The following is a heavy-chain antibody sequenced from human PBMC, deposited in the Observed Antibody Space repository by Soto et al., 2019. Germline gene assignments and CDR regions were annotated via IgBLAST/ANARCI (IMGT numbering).Heavy chain of an antibody. CDR3: ARRGTTMVRGVILNWFDP. CDR1: GGSISSSSYY. D-gene: IGHD3-10*01. V-gene: IGHV4-39*01. Sequence: SETLSLTCTVSGGSISSSSYYWGWIRQPPGKGLEWIGSIYYSGSTYYNPSLKSRVTISVDTSKNQFSLKLSSVAAADTAVYYCARRGTTMVRGVILNWFDPWGQGTLVTVSS. J-gene: IGHJ5*02. CDR2: IYYSGST.